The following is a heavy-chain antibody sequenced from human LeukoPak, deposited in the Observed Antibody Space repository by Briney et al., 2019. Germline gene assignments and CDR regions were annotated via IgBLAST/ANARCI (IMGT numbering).Heavy chain of an antibody. CDR2: VSWDGNNI. V-gene: IGHV3-9*01. J-gene: IGHJ6*03. CDR3: GKSTVGRYDYYMDV. CDR1: GCSFDDYA. D-gene: IGHD3-16*01. Sequence: GGSLRLSCVASGCSFDDYAMRWVRQAPGKGLEWVAGVSWDGNNIGYADSVKGRFTISRDNAKNSLYLQMNSLRAEDTALYYCGKSTVGRYDYYMDVWGKGTTVTVSS.